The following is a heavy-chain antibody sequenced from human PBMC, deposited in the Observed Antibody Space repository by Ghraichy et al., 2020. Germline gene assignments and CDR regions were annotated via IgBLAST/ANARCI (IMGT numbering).Heavy chain of an antibody. CDR3: ATGLKGYQLLSGYYYYYGMDV. D-gene: IGHD2-2*01. CDR2: FDPEDGET. V-gene: IGHV1-24*01. J-gene: IGHJ6*02. Sequence: ASVKVSCKVSGYTLTELSMHWVRQAPGKGLEWMGGFDPEDGETIYAQKFQGRVTMTEDTSTDTAYMELSSLRSEDTAVYYCATGLKGYQLLSGYYYYYGMDVWGQGTTVTVSS. CDR1: GYTLTELS.